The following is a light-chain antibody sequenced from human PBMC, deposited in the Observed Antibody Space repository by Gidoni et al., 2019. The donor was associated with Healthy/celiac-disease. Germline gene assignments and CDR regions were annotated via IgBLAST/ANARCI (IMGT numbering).Light chain of an antibody. V-gene: IGLV3-21*04. CDR3: QVWDSSSDHLV. CDR1: NSGSKS. J-gene: IGLJ3*02. Sequence: SYVLTQPPSVSVAPGKTARITCGGNNSGSKSVHWYQQKPGQAPVLVIYYDSDRPSGSPERFSGSNSGNTATLTISRVEAGDEADYYCQVWDSSSDHLVFGGGTKLTVL. CDR2: YDS.